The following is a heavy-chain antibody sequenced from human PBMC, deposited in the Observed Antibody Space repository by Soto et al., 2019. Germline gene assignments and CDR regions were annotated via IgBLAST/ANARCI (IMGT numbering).Heavy chain of an antibody. D-gene: IGHD6-19*01. CDR3: ARDRGSGWYHYYYGMDV. CDR2: ISSSSTAI. CDR1: GFTFSSYS. V-gene: IGHV3-48*01. J-gene: IGHJ6*02. Sequence: EMQLVDSGGGLVQPGGSLRLSCEASGFTFSSYSMNWVRQAPGKGLEWVSYISSSSTAIYYADSVKGRFTISRDNAKNSLYLQMNSLRAEDTAVYYCARDRGSGWYHYYYGMDVWGQGTTVTVSS.